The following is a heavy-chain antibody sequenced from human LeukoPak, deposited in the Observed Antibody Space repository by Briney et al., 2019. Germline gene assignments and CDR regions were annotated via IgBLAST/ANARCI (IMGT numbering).Heavy chain of an antibody. J-gene: IGHJ4*02. CDR1: GGSVNSGSYY. V-gene: IGHV4-61*01. D-gene: IGHD1-26*01. Sequence: SETLSLTCTVSGGSVNSGSYYWNWIRQPPGKGLEWIGYIYYSGSTNYNPSLKSRVTISVDTPKNQFSLKLSSVTAADTAVYYCARAAYSGSYHSDYWGQGTLVTVSS. CDR3: ARAAYSGSYHSDY. CDR2: IYYSGST.